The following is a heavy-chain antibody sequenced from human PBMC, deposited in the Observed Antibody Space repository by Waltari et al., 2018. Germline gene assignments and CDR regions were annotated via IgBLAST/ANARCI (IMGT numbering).Heavy chain of an antibody. CDR2: IKSKTDGGTT. J-gene: IGHJ6*02. Sequence: EVQLVESGGGLVKPGGSLRLSCAASGFTFSNAWMSWVRQAPGKGLEWVGRIKSKTDGGTTYYAAPVKGRFTISRDDSKNTLYLQMNSLKTEDTAVYYCTTSYSSSSRYYYYGMDVWGQGTTVTVSS. D-gene: IGHD6-6*01. V-gene: IGHV3-15*01. CDR3: TTSYSSSSRYYYYGMDV. CDR1: GFTFSNAW.